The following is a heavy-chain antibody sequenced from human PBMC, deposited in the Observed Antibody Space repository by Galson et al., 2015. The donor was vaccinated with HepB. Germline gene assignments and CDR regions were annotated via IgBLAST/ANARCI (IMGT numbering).Heavy chain of an antibody. Sequence: SLRLSCAVSGFTFSDSCMSWIRQAPGKGLEWVSNICIGYNNIKYADSVKGRFTIFRDTVKNSLHLQMNILRAEDTAVYYCARAALGWFDPWGQGTLVIVSS. CDR1: GFTFSDSC. V-gene: IGHV3-11*01. CDR2: ICIGYNNI. J-gene: IGHJ5*02. CDR3: ARAALGWFDP.